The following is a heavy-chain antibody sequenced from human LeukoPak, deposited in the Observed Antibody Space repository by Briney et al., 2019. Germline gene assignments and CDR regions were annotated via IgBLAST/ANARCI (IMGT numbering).Heavy chain of an antibody. Sequence: SETLSLTCTVSGGSISSTSYYWTWIRQPPGKGLEWIGYIYYTGSTIYNPSLRSRVTISVDTSKNQFSLKLTSVTAADTAVYYCARGSIFIFDYWGQGTLVTVSS. CDR1: GGSISSTSYY. CDR3: ARGSIFIFDY. CDR2: IYYTGST. V-gene: IGHV4-61*05. D-gene: IGHD6-6*01. J-gene: IGHJ4*02.